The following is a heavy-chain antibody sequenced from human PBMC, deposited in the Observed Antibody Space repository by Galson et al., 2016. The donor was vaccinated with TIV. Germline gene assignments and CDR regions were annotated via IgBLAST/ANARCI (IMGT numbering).Heavy chain of an antibody. CDR3: ARTYGYGDKYYFGMDV. D-gene: IGHD4-17*01. V-gene: IGHV3-30*14. Sequence: SLRLSCAAAGFNFNNYAMHWVRQAPGKGLEWVAGISYDGSNKNYAQFVKGRITVSRDTSRNTLYLQMNSLRPEDTAVYYCARTYGYGDKYYFGMDVWGQGTTVTVSS. J-gene: IGHJ6*02. CDR1: GFNFNNYA. CDR2: ISYDGSNK.